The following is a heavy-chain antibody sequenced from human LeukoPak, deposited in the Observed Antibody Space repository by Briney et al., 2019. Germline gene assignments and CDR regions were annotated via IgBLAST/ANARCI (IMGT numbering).Heavy chain of an antibody. J-gene: IGHJ3*02. CDR2: VHSSGNT. CDR1: GGSISSGHYY. CDR3: ARALTPNEENAFDI. V-gene: IGHV4-39*07. D-gene: IGHD1-1*01. Sequence: PSETLSLTCTVSGGSISSGHYYWGWIRQPPGKGLEWIGSVHSSGNTYYYPSLKSRVIISKDTSKNQFSLKVTSVTAADTAVYYCARALTPNEENAFDIWGQGTMVTVSS.